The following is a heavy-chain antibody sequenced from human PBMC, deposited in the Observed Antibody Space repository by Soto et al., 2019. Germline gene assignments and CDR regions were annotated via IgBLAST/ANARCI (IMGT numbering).Heavy chain of an antibody. D-gene: IGHD3-22*01. CDR2: IYYSGST. CDR3: ARGSYYYDSSAPLDI. J-gene: IGHJ3*02. Sequence: PSETLSLTCTVSGGSISSSSYYWCWIRQPPGKGLEWIGSIYYSGSTYYNPSLKSRVTISVDTSKNQFSLKLSSVTAADTAVYYCARGSYYYDSSAPLDIWGQGTMVTVS. CDR1: GGSISSSSYY. V-gene: IGHV4-39*07.